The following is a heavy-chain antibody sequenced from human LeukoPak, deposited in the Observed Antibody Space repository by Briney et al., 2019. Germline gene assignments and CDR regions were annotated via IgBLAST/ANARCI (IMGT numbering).Heavy chain of an antibody. J-gene: IGHJ4*02. CDR3: ARIWGSTRPLDY. CDR1: GFTFSGNG. D-gene: IGHD2/OR15-2a*01. CDR2: IWYDGSKE. V-gene: IGHV3-33*03. Sequence: GRPLRLSCAASGFTFSGNGMHWVRQAPGKGLEWVALIWYDGSKEYYADSVKGRFTISRDNSQNTLFLQMNSLRVEDTAVYYCARIWGSTRPLDYWGQGTLVTVSS.